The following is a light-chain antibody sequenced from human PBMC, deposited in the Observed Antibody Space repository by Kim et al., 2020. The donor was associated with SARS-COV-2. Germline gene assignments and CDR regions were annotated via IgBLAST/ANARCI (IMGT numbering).Light chain of an antibody. CDR3: NSRDSSGNHLGV. V-gene: IGLV3-19*01. CDR1: SHRSYY. J-gene: IGLJ1*01. Sequence: GQTVRITCQGDSHRSYYASWYQQKPGQAPVLVIYGKNNRPSGIPDRFSGSSSGNTASLTITGAQAEDEADYYCNSRDSSGNHLGVFGTGTKVTVL. CDR2: GKN.